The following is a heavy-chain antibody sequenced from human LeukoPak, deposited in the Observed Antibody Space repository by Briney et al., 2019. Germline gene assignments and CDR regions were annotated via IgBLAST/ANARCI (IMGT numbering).Heavy chain of an antibody. J-gene: IGHJ3*02. CDR3: ARSYYDNSGYAFHI. CDR2: IYYSGST. V-gene: IGHV4-59*01. CDR1: GGSISSYY. Sequence: SETLSLTCTVSGGSISSYYWSWTRQPPGKGLEWIGYIYYSGSTNYNPSLKRRVTISVDTSKNQFSLNLSSVTAADTAVYYCARSYYDNSGYAFHIWGQGTMVTISS. D-gene: IGHD3-22*01.